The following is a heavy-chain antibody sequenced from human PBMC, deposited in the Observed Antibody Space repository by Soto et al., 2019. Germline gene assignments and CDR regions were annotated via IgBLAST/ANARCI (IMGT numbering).Heavy chain of an antibody. J-gene: IGHJ5*02. V-gene: IGHV1-18*01. D-gene: IGHD5-12*01. CDR2: ISTYSGDT. CDR3: ARHHGPTTSEYWFDP. Sequence: QVPLVQSGVEVKTPGASVKVSCQASGYTFFTYDISWVRQAPGQGLEWMGWISTYSGDTKYAQKFQGRVTMTTDTSTTTAYLELRSLRSHDTAVYYCARHHGPTTSEYWFDPWGQGTLVTVSS. CDR1: GYTFFTYD.